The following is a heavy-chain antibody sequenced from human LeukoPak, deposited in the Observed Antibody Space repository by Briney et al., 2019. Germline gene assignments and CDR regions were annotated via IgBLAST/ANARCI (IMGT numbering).Heavy chain of an antibody. J-gene: IGHJ4*02. CDR1: GFTFSSYE. V-gene: IGHV3-48*03. CDR3: AREPLRGEPSDC. Sequence: GGSLRLSCAASGFTFSSYEMNWVRQAPGNGPAPASYISSSGSTIYYADSLTSRFTISRDNTKNSLYLQMNSLRAEDTAVYYCAREPLRGEPSDCWGQGTLVT. D-gene: IGHD3-10*01. CDR2: ISSSGSTI.